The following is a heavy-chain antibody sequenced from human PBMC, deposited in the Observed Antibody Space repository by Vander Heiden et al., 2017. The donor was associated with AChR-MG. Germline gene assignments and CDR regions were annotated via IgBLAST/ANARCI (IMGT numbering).Heavy chain of an antibody. Sequence: EVQLAASGGGLVQPGGSLRPPCEASALPFSSRWMSWVRQAPGKGLEWVANIKQDGSEKLYVDSVKGRFTISRDNAKNSLYLHMNSLRAEDTAVYYCARDLPIGAPGADYWGQGTLVTVSS. CDR2: IKQDGSEK. V-gene: IGHV3-7*01. CDR1: ALPFSSRW. D-gene: IGHD3-10*01. J-gene: IGHJ4*02. CDR3: ARDLPIGAPGADY.